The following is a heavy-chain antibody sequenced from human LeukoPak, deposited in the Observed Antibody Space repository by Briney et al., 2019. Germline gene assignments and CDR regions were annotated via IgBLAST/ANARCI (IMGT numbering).Heavy chain of an antibody. J-gene: IGHJ3*02. CDR3: AKGVVVIQDAFDI. D-gene: IGHD3-22*01. CDR1: GFTFDDYA. V-gene: IGHV3-9*01. CDR2: ISWNSGSI. Sequence: GGSLRLSCAASGFTFDDYAMHWVRQAPGKGLEWVSGISWNSGSIGYADSVKGRFTISRDNSKNTLYLQMNSLRAEDTAVYYCAKGVVVIQDAFDIWGQGTMVTVSS.